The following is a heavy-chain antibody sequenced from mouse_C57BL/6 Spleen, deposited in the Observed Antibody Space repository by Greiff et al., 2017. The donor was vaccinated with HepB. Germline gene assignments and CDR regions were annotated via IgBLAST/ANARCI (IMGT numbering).Heavy chain of an antibody. CDR1: GYTFTSYW. D-gene: IGHD2-10*01. J-gene: IGHJ1*03. CDR2: INPSNGGT. CDR3: ASSYYGNRYSYIDV. V-gene: IGHV1-53*01. Sequence: QVQLQQPGTELVKPGASVKLSCKASGYTFTSYWMHWVKQRPGQGLEWIGNINPSNGGTNYNEKFKSKATLTVDKSSSTAYMQLSNLTSVDSAVYECASSYYGNRYSYIDVWGTGTTVTVSS.